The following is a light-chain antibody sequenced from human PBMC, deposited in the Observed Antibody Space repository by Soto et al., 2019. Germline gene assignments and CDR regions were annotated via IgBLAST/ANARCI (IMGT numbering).Light chain of an antibody. CDR1: QAISSY. CDR2: DAS. CDR3: LHHDRYPYS. Sequence: DIQMTQSPSAMSVSIGDRVTITCRASQAISSYLAWFQQKPGKVPTRLIYDASTLQSGVPSRFSGSGSGTDFTLTISNVQPEDFATYFCLHHDRYPYSFGQGTKLEV. V-gene: IGKV1-17*03. J-gene: IGKJ2*03.